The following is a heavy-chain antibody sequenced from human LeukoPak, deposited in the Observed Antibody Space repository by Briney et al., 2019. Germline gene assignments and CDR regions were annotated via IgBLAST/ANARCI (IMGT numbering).Heavy chain of an antibody. J-gene: IGHJ4*02. D-gene: IGHD3-10*01. CDR2: ISGSGSHT. CDR3: AKDQNGYNKPVDY. CDR1: GLTLRNCA. Sequence: GGSLRLSCAASGLTLRNCAVDCVRQAPGKGLEWFSSISGSGSHTYYADSVKGRFTISRDNSKDTVSLQLNSLRAEDTAIYFCAKDQNGYNKPVDYWGQGTLVIVSS. V-gene: IGHV3-23*01.